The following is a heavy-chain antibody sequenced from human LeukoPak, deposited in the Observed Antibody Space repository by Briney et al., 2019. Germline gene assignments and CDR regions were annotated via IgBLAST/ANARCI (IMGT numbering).Heavy chain of an antibody. CDR2: IYYSGST. D-gene: IGHD4-4*01. V-gene: IGHV4-31*03. Sequence: SETLSLTCTVSGGSISSGGYSWSWIRQHPGKGLEWIGYIYYSGSTYYNPSLKSRVTISVDTSKNQFSLKLSSVTAADTAVYYCARRSPTVTTGYFDYWGQGTLVTVSS. CDR1: GGSISSGGYS. CDR3: ARRSPTVTTGYFDY. J-gene: IGHJ4*02.